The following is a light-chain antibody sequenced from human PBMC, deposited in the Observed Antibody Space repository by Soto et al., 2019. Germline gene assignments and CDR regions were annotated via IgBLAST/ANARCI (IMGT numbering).Light chain of an antibody. V-gene: IGKV1-9*01. J-gene: IGKJ4*01. Sequence: DNQLTQSPSVLSASVGDTVTITCGASQALSNSLAWYQQKPGKAPDLFIYSASTLQSGVPSRFRGSGSETEFSLTIRALQPEDFEAYYCQQLSRSPLTFGGGTKVDIK. CDR3: QQLSRSPLT. CDR2: SAS. CDR1: QALSNS.